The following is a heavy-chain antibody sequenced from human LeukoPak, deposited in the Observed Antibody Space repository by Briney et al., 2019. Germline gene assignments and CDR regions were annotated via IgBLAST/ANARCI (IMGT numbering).Heavy chain of an antibody. CDR3: AKGGHDFNPFYW. V-gene: IGHV3-23*01. CDR2: IKGGGGDP. Sequence: GGSLRLSCAASGFTFSTYAMGWVRHTPGKGLEWVSSIKGGGGDPFYADSVEGRFTISRDNSKKTLFLHLNSLRAEDSAVYYCAKGGHDFNPFYWWGQGTLVTVSS. D-gene: IGHD2-21*02. CDR1: GFTFSTYA. J-gene: IGHJ4*02.